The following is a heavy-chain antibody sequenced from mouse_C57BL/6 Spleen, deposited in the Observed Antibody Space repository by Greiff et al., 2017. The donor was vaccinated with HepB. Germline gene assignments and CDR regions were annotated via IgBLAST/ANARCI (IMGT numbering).Heavy chain of an antibody. CDR3: ARYGEGDY. CDR1: GYAFSSYW. D-gene: IGHD1-2*01. CDR2: IYPGDGDT. Sequence: VMLVESGAELVKPGASVKISCKASGYAFSSYWINWVKQRPGKGLEWIGQIYPGDGDTNYNGKFKGKATLTADKSSSTAYMQLSSLTSEDSAVYFCARYGEGDYWGQGTTLTVSS. V-gene: IGHV1-80*01. J-gene: IGHJ2*01.